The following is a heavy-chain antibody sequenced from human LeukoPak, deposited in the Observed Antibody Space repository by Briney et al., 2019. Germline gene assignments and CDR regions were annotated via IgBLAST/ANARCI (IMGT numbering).Heavy chain of an antibody. V-gene: IGHV3-53*01. J-gene: IGHJ6*03. CDR2: IYSGGST. CDR3: ARVMDDSSGWIGDYYYMDV. D-gene: IGHD6-19*01. CDR1: GFTVSSNY. Sequence: GGSLRLSCAASGFTVSSNYMSWVRQAPGKGLEWVSIIYSGGSTFYADSVKGRFTISRDNAKNSLYLQMNSLRAEDTAVYYCARVMDDSSGWIGDYYYMDVWGKGTTVTVSS.